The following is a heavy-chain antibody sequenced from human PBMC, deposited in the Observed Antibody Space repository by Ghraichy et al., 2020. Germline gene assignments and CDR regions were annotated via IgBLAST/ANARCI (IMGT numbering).Heavy chain of an antibody. V-gene: IGHV3-53*01. CDR2: IYTGGSA. J-gene: IGHJ6*02. Sequence: VSLIYTGGSAAYSDSVKGRFTISRDNFQTTIYLQMNSLGVDASALYYCARDRRAYGMDVCGQGTTVIVSS. CDR3: ARDRRAYGMDV.